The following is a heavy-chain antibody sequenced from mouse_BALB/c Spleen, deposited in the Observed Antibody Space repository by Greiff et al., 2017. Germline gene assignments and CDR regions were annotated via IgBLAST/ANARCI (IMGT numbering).Heavy chain of an antibody. V-gene: IGHV5-9*03. CDR3: ARINPLYYYGSPYYFDY. D-gene: IGHD1-1*01. Sequence: DVKLVESGGGLVKPGGSLKLSCAASGFTFSSYTMSWVRQTPEKRLEWVATISSGGGNTYYPDSVKGRFTISRDNAKNNLYLQMSSLRSEDTALYYCARINPLYYYGSPYYFDYWGQGTTLTVSS. CDR1: GFTFSSYT. J-gene: IGHJ2*01. CDR2: ISSGGGNT.